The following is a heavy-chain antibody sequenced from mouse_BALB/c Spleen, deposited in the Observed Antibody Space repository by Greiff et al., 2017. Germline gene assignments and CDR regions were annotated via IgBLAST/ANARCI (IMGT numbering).Heavy chain of an antibody. CDR2: IDPANGNT. V-gene: IGHV14-3*02. D-gene: IGHD1-1*01. Sequence: VQLKESGAELVKPGASVKLSCTASGFNIKDTYMHWVKQRPEQGLEWIGRIDPANGNTKYDPKFQGKATITADTSSNTAYLQLSSLTSEDTAVYYCARLCTTVVPYAMDDWGQGTSVTVSS. CDR3: ARLCTTVVPYAMDD. J-gene: IGHJ4*01. CDR1: GFNIKDTY.